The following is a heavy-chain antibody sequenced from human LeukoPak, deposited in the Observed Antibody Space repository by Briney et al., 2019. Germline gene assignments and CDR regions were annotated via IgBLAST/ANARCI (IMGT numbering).Heavy chain of an antibody. CDR2: ISSSSGYI. V-gene: IGHV3-21*01. Sequence: GGSLRLSCAASGFTFSSYAMSWVRQAPGKGLEWVSCISSSSGYIYYADSVKGRFTISRDNAKNSMYLQMNSLRAEDTAVYLCARDQDGSYSFDYWGQGTLVTVSS. D-gene: IGHD1-26*01. J-gene: IGHJ4*02. CDR1: GFTFSSYA. CDR3: ARDQDGSYSFDY.